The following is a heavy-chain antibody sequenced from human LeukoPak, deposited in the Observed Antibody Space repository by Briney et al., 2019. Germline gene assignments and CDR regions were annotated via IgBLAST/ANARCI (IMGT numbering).Heavy chain of an antibody. Sequence: SETLSLTCTVSGDSISTYYWSWIRQPPGKGLEWIGYIYYSGSTNYNPSLKSRVTISVDTSNNQFSLKLSSVTAADTAVYYCARSTGYTSNWYAAEYFEHWGQGTLVTVSS. J-gene: IGHJ1*01. D-gene: IGHD6-13*01. V-gene: IGHV4-59*01. CDR1: GDSISTYY. CDR2: IYYSGST. CDR3: ARSTGYTSNWYAAEYFEH.